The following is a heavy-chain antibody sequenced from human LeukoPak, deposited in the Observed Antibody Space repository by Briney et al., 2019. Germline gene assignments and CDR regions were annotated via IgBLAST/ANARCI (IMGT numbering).Heavy chain of an antibody. D-gene: IGHD6-19*01. CDR2: IYHSGST. V-gene: IGHV4-38-2*02. CDR1: GYSISSGYY. Sequence: PSETLSLTCTVSGYSISSGYYWGWIRQPPGKGLEWIGSIYHSGSTYYNPSLKSRVTISVDTSKNQFSLKLSSVTAADTAVYYCARDRQRQGQWSITYYFDYWGQGTLVTVSS. CDR3: ARDRQRQGQWSITYYFDY. J-gene: IGHJ4*02.